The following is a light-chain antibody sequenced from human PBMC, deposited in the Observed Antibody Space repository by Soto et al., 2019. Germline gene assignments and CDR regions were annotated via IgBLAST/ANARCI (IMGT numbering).Light chain of an antibody. CDR3: SSYTSSSTLYV. CDR2: DVS. Sequence: QSALTQPASVSGSPGQSITISCTGTSSDVGGYNYVSWYQQHPGKAPKLMIFDVSNRPSGVSNRFSGSKSGNTASLTISGLQAEDEAEDYCSSYTSSSTLYVFGTGTKLTVL. J-gene: IGLJ1*01. CDR1: SSDVGGYNY. V-gene: IGLV2-14*01.